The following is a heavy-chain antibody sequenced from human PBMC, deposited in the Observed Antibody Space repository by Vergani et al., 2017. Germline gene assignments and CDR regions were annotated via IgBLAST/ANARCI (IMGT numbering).Heavy chain of an antibody. V-gene: IGHV3-15*01. CDR2: IKSKTDGGTT. CDR1: GFTFSNAW. CDR3: TSPGDFWGGYLSRGYYYYMDV. Sequence: EVQLVESGGGLVKPGGSLRLSCAASGFTFSNAWMSWVRQAPGKGLEWVGRIKSKTDGGTTDYAAPVKGRFTISRDDSKNTLYLQMNSLKTEDTDVYYCTSPGDFWGGYLSRGYYYYMDVWGKGTTVTVSS. J-gene: IGHJ6*03. D-gene: IGHD3-3*01.